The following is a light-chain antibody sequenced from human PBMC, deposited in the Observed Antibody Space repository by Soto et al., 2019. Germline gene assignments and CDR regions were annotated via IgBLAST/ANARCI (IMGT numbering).Light chain of an antibody. Sequence: QSVLTQPPSVSAAAGQKITISCSGGWSNIGPNSVSWYRQLPRTAPKLLIYDNDKRPSGIPDRFSGSKSGTSATLDITGLQAGDEADYYCGAWDRSLKTYFFGTGTKVTDL. V-gene: IGLV1-51*01. J-gene: IGLJ1*01. CDR2: DND. CDR1: WSNIGPNS. CDR3: GAWDRSLKTYF.